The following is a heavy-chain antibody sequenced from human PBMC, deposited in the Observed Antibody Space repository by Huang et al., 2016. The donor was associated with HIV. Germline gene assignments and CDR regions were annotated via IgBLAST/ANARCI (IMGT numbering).Heavy chain of an antibody. CDR3: ARPRMTATSSDSTWSFFDS. CDR2: INHRGLS. D-gene: IGHD2-21*02. V-gene: IGHV4-34*02. J-gene: IGHJ4*02. Sequence: QVQLQQWGAGLLKPSGALSLKCAVYGGSFSDHYWIWVRLSPGQRLEWSGEINHRGLSTYNPALRSRVTMSVDMSEKQFSLNLTSLSAADTAVYYCARPRMTATSSDSTWSFFDSWGQGTLVIVSS. CDR1: GGSFSDHY.